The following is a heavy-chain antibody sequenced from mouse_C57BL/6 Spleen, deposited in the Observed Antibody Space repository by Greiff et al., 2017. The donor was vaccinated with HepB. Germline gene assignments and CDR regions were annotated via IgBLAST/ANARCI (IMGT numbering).Heavy chain of an antibody. CDR2: IHPSDSDT. D-gene: IGHD2-3*01. J-gene: IGHJ4*01. V-gene: IGHV1-74*01. Sequence: QVHVKQPGAELVKPGASVKVSCKASGYTFTSYWMHWVKQRPGQGLEWIGRIHPSDSDTNYNQKFKGKATLTVDKSSSTAYMQLSSLTSEDSAVYYGAIDDGYPHYYAMDYWGQGTSVTVSS. CDR1: GYTFTSYW. CDR3: AIDDGYPHYYAMDY.